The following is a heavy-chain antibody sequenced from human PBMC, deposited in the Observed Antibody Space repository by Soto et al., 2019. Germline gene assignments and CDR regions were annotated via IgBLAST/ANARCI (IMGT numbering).Heavy chain of an antibody. D-gene: IGHD2-2*01. CDR1: GGTFSSYA. CDR2: IIPIFGTA. CDR3: ARAVVPAAPQYYYYDGMDV. J-gene: IGHJ6*02. V-gene: IGHV1-69*01. Sequence: QVQLVQSGAEVKKPGSSVKVSCKASGGTFSSYAISWVRQAPGQGLEWMGGIIPIFGTANYAQKFQGRVTITEDESTSPAYMELSSLRSEDTAVYYCARAVVPAAPQYYYYDGMDVWGQGTTVTVSS.